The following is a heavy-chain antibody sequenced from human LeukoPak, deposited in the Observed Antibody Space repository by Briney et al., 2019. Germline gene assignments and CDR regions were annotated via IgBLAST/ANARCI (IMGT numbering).Heavy chain of an antibody. J-gene: IGHJ4*02. Sequence: ASVKVSCKASGGTFSSYAISWVRQAPGQGLEWMGWISAYNGNTNYAQKLQGRVTMTTDTSTSTAYMELRSLRSDDTAVYYCARDPAYSPLDYWGQGTLVTVSS. V-gene: IGHV1-18*01. D-gene: IGHD3-16*01. CDR1: GGTFSSYA. CDR3: ARDPAYSPLDY. CDR2: ISAYNGNT.